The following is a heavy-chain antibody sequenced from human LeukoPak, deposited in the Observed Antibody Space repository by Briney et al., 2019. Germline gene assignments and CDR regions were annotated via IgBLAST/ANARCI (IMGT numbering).Heavy chain of an antibody. Sequence: GGSLRLSCAASGFTFSDYYMSWIRQAPGKGLEWVSYISSSGSTIYYADSVKGRFTISRDNAKNSLYLQMNSLRAEDTAVYYCARGRGRLLWFGELLLAFDIWGQGTMVTVSS. CDR3: ARGRGRLLWFGELLLAFDI. J-gene: IGHJ3*02. V-gene: IGHV3-11*04. CDR2: ISSSGSTI. CDR1: GFTFSDYY. D-gene: IGHD3-10*01.